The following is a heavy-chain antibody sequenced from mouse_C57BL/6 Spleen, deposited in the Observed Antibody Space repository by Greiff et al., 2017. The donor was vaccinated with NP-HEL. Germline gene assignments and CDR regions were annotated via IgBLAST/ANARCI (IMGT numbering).Heavy chain of an antibody. Sequence: EVQVVESGGGLVQPGGSLSLSCAASGFPFTDYYMSWVRQPPGKALEWLGFIRNKASGYTTEYSASVKGRFTISRDNSQSILYLQMNALRAEDSATYYCARTGTRYFDVWGTGTTVTVSS. J-gene: IGHJ1*03. D-gene: IGHD4-1*01. CDR2: IRNKASGYTT. CDR3: ARTGTRYFDV. CDR1: GFPFTDYY. V-gene: IGHV7-3*01.